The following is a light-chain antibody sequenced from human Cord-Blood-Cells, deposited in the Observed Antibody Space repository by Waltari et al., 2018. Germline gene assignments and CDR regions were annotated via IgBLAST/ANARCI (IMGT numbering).Light chain of an antibody. CDR2: RNN. Sequence: QSVLTQPPSASGTPGQRVTISCSGSSSNIGSNYVYWYQQLPGTAPKLLSYRNNQRPSGVPDRFSGSKSGTSASLAISGLRSEDDADYYCAAWDDSLSGWVFGGGTKLTVL. CDR3: AAWDDSLSGWV. CDR1: SSNIGSNY. J-gene: IGLJ3*02. V-gene: IGLV1-47*01.